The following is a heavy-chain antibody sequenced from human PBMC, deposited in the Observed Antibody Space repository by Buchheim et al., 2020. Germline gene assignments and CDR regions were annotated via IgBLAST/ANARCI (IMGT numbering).Heavy chain of an antibody. V-gene: IGHV4-34*01. D-gene: IGHD1-26*01. Sequence: QVQLQQWGAGLLKPSETLSLTCAVYGGSFSGYYWSWIRQPPGKGLEWIGEINHSGSTYYNPSLKSRVTISVDTSKNQFSLKLSSVTAADTAVYYCARHEFMGATAPFDYWGQGTL. CDR1: GGSFSGYY. J-gene: IGHJ4*02. CDR3: ARHEFMGATAPFDY. CDR2: INHSGST.